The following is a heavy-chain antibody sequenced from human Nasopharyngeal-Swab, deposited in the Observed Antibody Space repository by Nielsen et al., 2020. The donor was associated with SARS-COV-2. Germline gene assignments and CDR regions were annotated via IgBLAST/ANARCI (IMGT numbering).Heavy chain of an antibody. CDR3: ARGIGWFAD. J-gene: IGHJ5*02. CDR1: GFIFSSHW. D-gene: IGHD3-16*01. Sequence: GGSLRLSCAASGFIFSSHWMTWVRQPPGRGLEWVANIKQDGSEKESADSVKGRFTISRANAKNALYLQMNSLRAEDTAVDYCARGIGWFADWGQGTLITVSS. CDR2: IKQDGSEK. V-gene: IGHV3-7*03.